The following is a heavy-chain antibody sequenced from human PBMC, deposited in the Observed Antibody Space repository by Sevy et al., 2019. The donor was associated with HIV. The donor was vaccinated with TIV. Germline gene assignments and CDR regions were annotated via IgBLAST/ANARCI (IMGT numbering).Heavy chain of an antibody. CDR2: LNGDGSTI. Sequence: GGSLRLSCAASGFTFSNYYMNWVRQGPGKGLVWVARLNGDGSTINYADSVRGRFTISRDNTKNTLYLQMSILRGEDTAVYYVFVRIRDSSEIDYWGQGTLVTVSS. J-gene: IGHJ4*02. CDR1: GFTFSNYY. D-gene: IGHD6-6*01. V-gene: IGHV3-74*01. CDR3: FVRIRDSSEIDY.